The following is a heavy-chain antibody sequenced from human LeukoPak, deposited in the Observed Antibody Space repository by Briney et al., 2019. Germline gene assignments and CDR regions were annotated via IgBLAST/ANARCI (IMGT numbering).Heavy chain of an antibody. Sequence: ASVKVSCKASGYTFTSYDINWVRQATGQGLEWMGWMNPNSGNIGYAQKFQGRGTITRNTSINTAYMELSSLRSEDTAVYYCARRAVAGLDYWGQGTLVTVSS. CDR1: GYTFTSYD. V-gene: IGHV1-8*03. CDR3: ARRAVAGLDY. D-gene: IGHD6-19*01. CDR2: MNPNSGNI. J-gene: IGHJ4*02.